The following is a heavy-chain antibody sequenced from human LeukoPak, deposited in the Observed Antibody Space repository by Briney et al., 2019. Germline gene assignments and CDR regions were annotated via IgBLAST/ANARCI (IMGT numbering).Heavy chain of an antibody. D-gene: IGHD3-22*01. CDR2: IYTSGST. J-gene: IGHJ4*02. CDR3: ARESDLSNYDSTDY. Sequence: SATLSLTCTVSGASISSGNYYWSWIRQPAGKGLEWIGRIYTSGSTTYNPTLQSRVTISADTSRNRVSLRLYSVAAADSAMYYCARESDLSNYDSTDYWGQGTLVTVSS. V-gene: IGHV4-61*02. CDR1: GASISSGNYY.